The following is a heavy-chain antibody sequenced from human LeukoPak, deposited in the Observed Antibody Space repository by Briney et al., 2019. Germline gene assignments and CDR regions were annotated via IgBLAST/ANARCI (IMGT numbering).Heavy chain of an antibody. J-gene: IGHJ4*02. V-gene: IGHV3-73*01. CDR1: GVTFSGSA. CDR3: TRQNYYGSGSYYNVQDY. D-gene: IGHD3-10*01. CDR2: IRSKANSYAT. Sequence: GGSLKLSCAASGVTFSGSAMHWVRQASGKGLEWVGRIRSKANSYATAYAASVKGRFTISRDDSKNTAYLQMNSLKTEDTAVYYCTRQNYYGSGSYYNVQDYWGQGTLVTVSS.